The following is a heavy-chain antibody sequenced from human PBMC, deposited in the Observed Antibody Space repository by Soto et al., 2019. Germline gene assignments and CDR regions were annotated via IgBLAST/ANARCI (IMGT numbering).Heavy chain of an antibody. CDR2: IYFNGNT. CDR3: TRANWYSEY. J-gene: IGHJ4*02. CDR1: GGSISNHY. Sequence: PSETLSLTCTVSGGSISNHYWSWIRQPPGKGLEWIGYIYFNGNTNYNPPLKCRVTISVDTSKNQISLKLSSVTAADTAVYYCTRANWYSEYWGQGTLVTVSS. V-gene: IGHV4-59*11. D-gene: IGHD7-27*01.